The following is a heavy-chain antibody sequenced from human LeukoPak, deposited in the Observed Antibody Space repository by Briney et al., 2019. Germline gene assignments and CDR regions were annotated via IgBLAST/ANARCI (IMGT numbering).Heavy chain of an antibody. J-gene: IGHJ4*02. CDR3: ARDNDSRDPPHFDY. CDR1: GGSISSGSYY. V-gene: IGHV4-61*10. CDR2: IYYSGST. D-gene: IGHD3-16*01. Sequence: SQTLSLTCTVSGGSISSGSYYWRWIRQPAGKGLEWIGYIYYSGSTSYNPSLKSRVTISVDTSKNQFSLKLSSVTAADTAVYYCARDNDSRDPPHFDYWGQGTLVTVSS.